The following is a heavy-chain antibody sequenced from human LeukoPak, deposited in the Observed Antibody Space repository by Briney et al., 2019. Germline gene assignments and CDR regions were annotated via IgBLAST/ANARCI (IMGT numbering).Heavy chain of an antibody. V-gene: IGHV3-33*01. CDR3: AREASGYYRDF. Sequence: GGSLRLSCEASGFTFGSYGMHWVRQAPGKGLEWVAIIWHDGSTQLYADSVKGRFIITSDDSKNTLYLEMNSLRVEDTAVYYCAREASGYYRDFWGQGTLVIVSS. D-gene: IGHD3-3*01. CDR2: IWHDGSTQ. J-gene: IGHJ4*02. CDR1: GFTFGSYG.